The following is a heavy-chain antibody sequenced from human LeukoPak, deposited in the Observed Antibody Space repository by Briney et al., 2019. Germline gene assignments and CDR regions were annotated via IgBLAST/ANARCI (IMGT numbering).Heavy chain of an antibody. D-gene: IGHD2/OR15-2a*01. CDR2: IRSSGNII. V-gene: IGHV3-48*02. J-gene: IGHJ4*02. CDR1: GFSFSSEP. CDR3: VRDWSFSFDY. Sequence: GGSLRLSCEASGFSFSSEPMNRVRQAPGKGLEWISRIRSSGNIIYYAESVRGRFTISRDNAKSSLYLQMNSLRNEDTAVYYCVRDWSFSFDYWGQGALVTVST.